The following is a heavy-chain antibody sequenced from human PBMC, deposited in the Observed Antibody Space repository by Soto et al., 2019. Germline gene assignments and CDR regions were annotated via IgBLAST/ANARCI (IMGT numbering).Heavy chain of an antibody. Sequence: SVKVSCKASGGTFSSYAISWVRQAPGQGLEWMGGIIPIFGTANYAQKSQGRVTITADESTSTAYMELSSLRSEDTAVYYCASPQASIAARPFDYWGQGTLVTVSS. CDR3: ASPQASIAARPFDY. D-gene: IGHD6-6*01. CDR2: IIPIFGTA. J-gene: IGHJ4*02. V-gene: IGHV1-69*13. CDR1: GGTFSSYA.